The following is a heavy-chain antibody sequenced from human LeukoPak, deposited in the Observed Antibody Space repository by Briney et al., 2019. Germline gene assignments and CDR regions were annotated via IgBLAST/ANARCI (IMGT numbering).Heavy chain of an antibody. CDR3: ARVTKLGILVDY. CDR1: GGSISSGDYY. CDR2: IYYSGST. D-gene: IGHD7-27*01. Sequence: SSQTLSLTCTVSGGSISSGDYYWSWIRQPPGEGLEWIGYIYYSGSTYYNPSLKSRVTISVDTSKNQFSLKLSSVTAADTAVYYCARVTKLGILVDYWGQGTLVTVSS. V-gene: IGHV4-30-4*01. J-gene: IGHJ4*02.